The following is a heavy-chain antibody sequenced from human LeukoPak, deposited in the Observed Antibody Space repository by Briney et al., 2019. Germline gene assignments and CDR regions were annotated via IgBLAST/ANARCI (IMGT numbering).Heavy chain of an antibody. CDR2: INHSGST. CDR3: ARVPRYCSGGSCYFDY. J-gene: IGHJ4*02. V-gene: IGHV4-34*01. D-gene: IGHD2-15*01. Sequence: SETLSLTCAVYGGSFSGYYWSWIRQPPGKGLEWIGEINHSGSTNYNPSLKSRVTISVDTSKNQFSLKLSSVTAADTAVYYCARVPRYCSGGSCYFDYWGQGTLVTVSS. CDR1: GGSFSGYY.